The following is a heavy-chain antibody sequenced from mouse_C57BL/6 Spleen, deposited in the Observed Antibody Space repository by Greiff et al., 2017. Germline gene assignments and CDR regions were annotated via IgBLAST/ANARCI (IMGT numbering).Heavy chain of an antibody. D-gene: IGHD2-14*01. CDR1: GYSFNDYN. CDR2: INPNYGTT. J-gene: IGHJ2*01. Sequence: VQLKESGPELVKPGASVKISCKASGYSFNDYNMNWVKQSNGKSLEWIGVINPNYGTTSYNQKFKGKATLTVDQSSSTAYMQLNSLTSEDSAVYCCSRVRYPYYFDYWGQGTTLTVSS. V-gene: IGHV1-39*01. CDR3: SRVRYPYYFDY.